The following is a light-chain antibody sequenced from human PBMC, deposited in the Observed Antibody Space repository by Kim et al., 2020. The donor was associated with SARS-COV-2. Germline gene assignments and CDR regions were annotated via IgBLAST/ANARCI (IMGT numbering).Light chain of an antibody. J-gene: IGKJ5*01. CDR3: LQHSTYPIT. Sequence: APVGERVTITCRASQDIRNDLGWYQQNPGRAPKRLIYGASSLQSGVPSRFSGSGSGTEFTLTISSVQPEDFATYFCLQHSTYPITFGQGTRLEIK. CDR1: QDIRND. V-gene: IGKV1-17*01. CDR2: GAS.